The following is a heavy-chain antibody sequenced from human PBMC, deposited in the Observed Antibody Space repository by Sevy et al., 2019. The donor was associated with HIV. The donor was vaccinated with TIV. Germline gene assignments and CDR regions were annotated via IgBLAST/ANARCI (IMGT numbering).Heavy chain of an antibody. CDR2: ISGSGAST. D-gene: IGHD4-17*01. J-gene: IGHJ4*02. CDR3: AKASPGATLTTYYFDY. Sequence: GGSLRLSCIVSGFTFSNYAMSWVRLAPGKGLEWVSIISGSGASTYYADSVKGRFTVSRDNSKTTLYLQMNSLRVDDTAVYHCAKASPGATLTTYYFDYWGQGTLVTVSS. V-gene: IGHV3-23*01. CDR1: GFTFSNYA.